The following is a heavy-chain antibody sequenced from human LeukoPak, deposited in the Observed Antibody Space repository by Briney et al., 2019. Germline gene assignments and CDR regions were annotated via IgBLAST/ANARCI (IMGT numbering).Heavy chain of an antibody. D-gene: IGHD3-10*01. CDR2: ISSSATST. J-gene: IGHJ4*02. V-gene: IGHV3-23*01. Sequence: GGSLRLSCATSGFSFSTYAMSWVRQAPGKGLEWVSAISSSATSTYYADSVKGRFTISRDNSKNTLYLQMNSLRAEDTAVYYCAKDGDDYYGSGSYSDYWGQGTLVTVSS. CDR1: GFSFSTYA. CDR3: AKDGDDYYGSGSYSDY.